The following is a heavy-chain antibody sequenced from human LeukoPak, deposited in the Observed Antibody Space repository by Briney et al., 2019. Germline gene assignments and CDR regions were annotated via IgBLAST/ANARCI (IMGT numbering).Heavy chain of an antibody. CDR2: INHSGST. D-gene: IGHD5-24*01. V-gene: IGHV4-34*01. CDR1: GGSFSGYY. Sequence: SETLPLTCAVYGGSFSGYYWSWIRQPPGKGLEWIGEINHSGSTNYNPSLKSRVTISVDTSKNQFSLKLSSVTAADTAVYYCASHPLNYRSGPYYYYYGMDVWGQGTTVTVSS. CDR3: ASHPLNYRSGPYYYYYGMDV. J-gene: IGHJ6*02.